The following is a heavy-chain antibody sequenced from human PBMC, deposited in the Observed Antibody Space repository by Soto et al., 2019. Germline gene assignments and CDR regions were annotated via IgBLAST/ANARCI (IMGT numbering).Heavy chain of an antibody. Sequence: PGGFLRLSCAASGFTSSTAWMNWVRQAPGKGLEWVGRIKSKTDGGTTDYAAPVKGRFTISRDDSKNTLYLQMNSLKTEDTAVYYCTTLWFGDSKTVHYWGQGTLVTVSS. CDR3: TTLWFGDSKTVHY. CDR1: GFTSSTAW. J-gene: IGHJ4*02. CDR2: IKSKTDGGTT. V-gene: IGHV3-15*07. D-gene: IGHD3-10*01.